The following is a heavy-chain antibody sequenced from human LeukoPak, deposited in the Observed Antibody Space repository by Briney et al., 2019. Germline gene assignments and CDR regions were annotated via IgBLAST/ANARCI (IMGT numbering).Heavy chain of an antibody. J-gene: IGHJ5*02. V-gene: IGHV3-66*02. CDR1: GFIVSNNH. Sequence: GGSLRLSCAASGFIVSNNHMSWVRQAPGKGLEWVSLTYTDTSAYYADSVKGRFTLSRDNSKYTLNLQMNSLRVEDTGVYYCARESWGLVGPWGKGTLVTVSS. D-gene: IGHD7-27*01. CDR3: ARESWGLVGP. CDR2: TYTDTSA.